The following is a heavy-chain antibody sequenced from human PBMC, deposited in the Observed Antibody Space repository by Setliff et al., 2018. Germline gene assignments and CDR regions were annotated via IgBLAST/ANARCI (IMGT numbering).Heavy chain of an antibody. J-gene: IGHJ6*03. CDR3: VRTDYSDGRYSMDV. Sequence: PSETLSLTCSVSGASISTTYYYWDWIRQSPEKGLEWIGTIYQNGITNYNPSLKSRVTISVDKSTNQFSLKLNSVTAADTAVYYCVRTDYSDGRYSMDVWGKGTTVTVSS. CDR1: GASISTTYYY. CDR2: IYQNGIT. V-gene: IGHV4-39*07. D-gene: IGHD6-19*01.